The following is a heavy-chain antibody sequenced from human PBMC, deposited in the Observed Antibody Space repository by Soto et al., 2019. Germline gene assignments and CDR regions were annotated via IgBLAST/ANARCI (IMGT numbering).Heavy chain of an antibody. CDR1: GFTFSSYG. Sequence: GGSLRLSCAASGFTFSSYGMHWVRQAPGKGLEWVAVIWYDGSNKYYADSVKGRFTISRDNSKNTLYLQMNSLRAEDTAVYYCARESGYGSNRPGRGYYYYYGMDVWGQGTTVTVSS. CDR2: IWYDGSNK. D-gene: IGHD5-18*01. V-gene: IGHV3-33*01. J-gene: IGHJ6*02. CDR3: ARESGYGSNRPGRGYYYYYGMDV.